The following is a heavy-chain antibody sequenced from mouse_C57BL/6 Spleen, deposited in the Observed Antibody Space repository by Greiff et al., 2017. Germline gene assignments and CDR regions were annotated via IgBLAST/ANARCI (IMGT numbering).Heavy chain of an antibody. CDR2: IWSGGST. CDR1: GFSLTSYG. J-gene: IGHJ3*01. Sequence: VQLQQSGPGLVQPSQSLSITCTVSGFSLTSYGVNWVRQSPGKGLEWLGVIWSGGSTDYNAAFISRLSISKDNSKSQVFFKMNSLQADDTAIYYCARPDDYDGGWFAYWGQGTLVTVSA. D-gene: IGHD2-4*01. CDR3: ARPDDYDGGWFAY. V-gene: IGHV2-2*01.